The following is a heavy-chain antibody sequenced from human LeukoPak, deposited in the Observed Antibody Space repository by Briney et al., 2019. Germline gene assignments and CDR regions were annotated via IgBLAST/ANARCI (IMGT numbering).Heavy chain of an antibody. CDR1: GGSISSYY. CDR2: IYTSGST. J-gene: IGHJ4*02. V-gene: IGHV4-4*07. D-gene: IGHD3-3*01. CDR3: ASQSFDFWSGYFDY. Sequence: SETLSLTCTVSGGSISSYYWSWIRQPAGKGLEWIGRIYTSGSTNYNPSLKSRVTMSVDTSKNQFSLKLSSVTAAATAVYYCASQSFDFWSGYFDYWGQGTLVTVSS.